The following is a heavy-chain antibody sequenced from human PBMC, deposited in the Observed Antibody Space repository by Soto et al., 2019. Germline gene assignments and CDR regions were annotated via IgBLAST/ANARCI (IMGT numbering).Heavy chain of an antibody. Sequence: QLHLVQSGAVVKKPGASVTVSCSASGYPVTAYYMHWVRQAPGRGLEWMGGINPATGAAKYTQTCQGRVTMTRDPSTSTVFMELSGLTSGDTAVFYCARGGGVGVAGSAAFDMWGQGTLVTVSS. J-gene: IGHJ3*02. D-gene: IGHD3-3*01. V-gene: IGHV1-2*02. CDR3: ARGGGVGVAGSAAFDM. CDR1: GYPVTAYY. CDR2: INPATGAA.